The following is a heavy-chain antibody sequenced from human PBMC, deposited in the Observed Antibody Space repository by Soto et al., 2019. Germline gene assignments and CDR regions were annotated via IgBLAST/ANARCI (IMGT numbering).Heavy chain of an antibody. Sequence: VQLLESGGGLVQPGGSLRLSCAASGFTFSTYAMTWVRQAPGKGLECVSAISPSGHRTCYADSVKGRFTIARDNSKNTLHLQRSSLRAEDTAVYYCAQEGGIGGTSDYWGQGTLVTVSS. CDR1: GFTFSTYA. V-gene: IGHV3-23*01. J-gene: IGHJ4*02. D-gene: IGHD1-20*01. CDR2: ISPSGHRT. CDR3: AQEGGIGGTSDY.